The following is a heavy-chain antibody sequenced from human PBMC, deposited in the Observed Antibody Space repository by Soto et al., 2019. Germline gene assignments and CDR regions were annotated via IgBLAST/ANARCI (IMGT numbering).Heavy chain of an antibody. CDR1: GFTFSSYA. D-gene: IGHD2-15*01. CDR3: AREAGYCSGGSCYSPYYYYYYGMDV. CDR2: ISYDGSNK. V-gene: IGHV3-30-3*01. J-gene: IGHJ6*02. Sequence: ESGGGVVQPGRSLRLSCAASGFTFSSYAMHWVRQAPGKGLEWVAVISYDGSNKYYADSVKGRFTISRDNSKNTLYLQMNSLRAEDTAVYYCAREAGYCSGGSCYSPYYYYYYGMDVWGQGTTVTVSS.